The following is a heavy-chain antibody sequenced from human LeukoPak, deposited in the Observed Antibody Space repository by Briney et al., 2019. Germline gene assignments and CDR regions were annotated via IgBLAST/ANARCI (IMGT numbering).Heavy chain of an antibody. CDR3: ARSTHRDADAFDI. J-gene: IGHJ3*02. D-gene: IGHD2-2*01. Sequence: SVKVSCKASGGTFSSHAISWVRQAPGQGLEWMGGIIPFFGTANYAQKFQGRVTMTTDTSTSTAYMEVRSLRSDDTAVYYCARSTHRDADAFDIWGQGTMVTVSS. V-gene: IGHV1-69*05. CDR1: GGTFSSHA. CDR2: IIPFFGTA.